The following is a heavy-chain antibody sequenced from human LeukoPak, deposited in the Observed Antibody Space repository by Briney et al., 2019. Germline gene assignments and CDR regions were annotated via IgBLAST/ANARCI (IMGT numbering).Heavy chain of an antibody. Sequence: PSETLSLTCTVSGGSISSYYWSWIRQPPGKGLEWIGYIYYSGSTNYNPSLKSRVTISVDTSKNQFSLKLSSVTAADTAVYYCARDRGGYSYGADRNWFDPWGQGTLVTVSS. CDR1: GGSISSYY. CDR2: IYYSGST. CDR3: ARDRGGYSYGADRNWFDP. J-gene: IGHJ5*02. V-gene: IGHV4-59*12. D-gene: IGHD5-18*01.